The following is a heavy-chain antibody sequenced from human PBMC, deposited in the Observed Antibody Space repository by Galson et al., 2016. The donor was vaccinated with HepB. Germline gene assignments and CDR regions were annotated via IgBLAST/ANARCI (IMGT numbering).Heavy chain of an antibody. CDR3: AKVAAPMVRGPCDY. J-gene: IGHJ4*02. Sequence: CAASGFTFSSYAMSWVRQAPGKGLEWVSTVSGTGGITYYADSVRGRFTISRDNSKNTLDLQVNSLRAEDTAVYYCAKVAAPMVRGPCDYWGQGTLVTVSS. D-gene: IGHD3-10*01. CDR2: VSGTGGIT. V-gene: IGHV3-23*01. CDR1: GFTFSSYA.